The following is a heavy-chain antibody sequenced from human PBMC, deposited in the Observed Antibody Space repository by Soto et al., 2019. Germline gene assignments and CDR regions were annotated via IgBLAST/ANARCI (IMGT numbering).Heavy chain of an antibody. D-gene: IGHD3-3*01. CDR3: TRHVVPYYDFWSGHYGMDV. CDR1: GFTFSGSA. J-gene: IGHJ6*02. V-gene: IGHV3-73*01. CDR2: IRSKANSYAT. Sequence: QSGGSLRLSCAASGFTFSGSAMHWVRQASGKGLEWVGRIRSKANSYATAYAASVKGRFTISRDDSKNTAYLQMNSLKTEDTAVYYCTRHVVPYYDFWSGHYGMDVWGQGTTVTVSS.